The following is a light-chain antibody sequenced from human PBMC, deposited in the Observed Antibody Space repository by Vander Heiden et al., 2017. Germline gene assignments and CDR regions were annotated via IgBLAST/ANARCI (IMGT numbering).Light chain of an antibody. V-gene: IGLV1-40*01. CDR3: QSYDSSLSGSV. CDR2: GNG. Sequence: QSVLTQPPSVSGAPGQRVTISCPGSSSNIGAGYDVHWYQQLPGTAPKLLIYGNGNRPSGVPDRFSGSKSGTSASLAITGLQAEDEADYYCQSYDSSLSGSVFGGGTKLTVL. CDR1: SSNIGAGYD. J-gene: IGLJ3*02.